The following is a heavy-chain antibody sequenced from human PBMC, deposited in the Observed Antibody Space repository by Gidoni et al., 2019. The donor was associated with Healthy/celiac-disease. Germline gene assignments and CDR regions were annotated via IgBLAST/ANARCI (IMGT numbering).Heavy chain of an antibody. D-gene: IGHD1-1*01. Sequence: EVQLVESGGGVVRPGGSLRLSCAASGFPFADYGMGWVRQAPGKGLEWVSGINWNGGSTGYADSVKGRFTISRDNAKNSLYLQMNSLRAEDTALYYCARGPISTISLEGYFDYWGQGTLVTVSS. V-gene: IGHV3-20*04. J-gene: IGHJ4*02. CDR2: INWNGGST. CDR3: ARGPISTISLEGYFDY. CDR1: GFPFADYG.